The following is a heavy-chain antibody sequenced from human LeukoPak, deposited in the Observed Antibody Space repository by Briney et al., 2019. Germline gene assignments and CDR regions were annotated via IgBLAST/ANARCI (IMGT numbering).Heavy chain of an antibody. V-gene: IGHV1-18*01. J-gene: IGHJ6*02. CDR1: GYTFTSYG. CDR2: ISAYNGNT. CDR3: ARDRQWLAVAYYDGMDV. Sequence: ASVKVSCTASGYTFTSYGFSWVRQAPGQGLEWVGWISAYNGNTNYAQTLQGRLTMTTDTSTSTAYMELRSLRSDDTAVYYCARDRQWLAVAYYDGMDVWGQGATVTASS. D-gene: IGHD6-19*01.